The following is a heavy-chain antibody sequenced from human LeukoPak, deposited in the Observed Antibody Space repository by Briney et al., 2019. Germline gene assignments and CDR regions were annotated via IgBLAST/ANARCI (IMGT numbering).Heavy chain of an antibody. D-gene: IGHD2-2*01. V-gene: IGHV4-30-2*01. CDR1: GGSVSSGGYY. CDR2: IYHSGST. Sequence: SETLSLTCTVSGGSVSSGGYYWSWIRQPPGKGLEWIGYIYHSGSTYYNPSLKSRVTISVDRSKNQFSLKLSSVTAADTAVYYCARVSGFIVVVPDAKGTSPEYYYYYMDVWGKGTTVTVSS. J-gene: IGHJ6*03. CDR3: ARVSGFIVVVPDAKGTSPEYYYYYMDV.